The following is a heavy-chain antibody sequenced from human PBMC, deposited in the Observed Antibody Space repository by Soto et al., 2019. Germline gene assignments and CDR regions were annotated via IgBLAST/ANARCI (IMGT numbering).Heavy chain of an antibody. CDR1: GGSFSGYY. CDR3: ARADYGNNWYFDL. Sequence: PSETLSLTCAVYGGSFSGYYWSWIRQPPGKGLEWIGEINHSGSTNYNPSLKSRVTISVDTSKNQFSLKLSSVTAADTAVYYCARADYGNNWYFDLWGRGTLVTVPS. D-gene: IGHD4-17*01. CDR2: INHSGST. J-gene: IGHJ2*01. V-gene: IGHV4-34*01.